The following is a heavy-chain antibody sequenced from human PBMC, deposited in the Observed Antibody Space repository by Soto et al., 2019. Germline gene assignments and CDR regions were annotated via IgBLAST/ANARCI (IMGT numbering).Heavy chain of an antibody. CDR3: TRGAGAPWVRFDS. D-gene: IGHD3-16*01. V-gene: IGHV4-38-2*01. CDR2: ISYSAKT. Sequence: ETLSLTCGVSGYSITSGFYWGWVRQSPGKGLEWIGTISYSAKTFYNPSLASRFSMAVDSSKNQFSLRLTSVTAADTALYYCTRGAGAPWVRFDSWGRGILVTVSS. J-gene: IGHJ4*02. CDR1: GYSITSGFY.